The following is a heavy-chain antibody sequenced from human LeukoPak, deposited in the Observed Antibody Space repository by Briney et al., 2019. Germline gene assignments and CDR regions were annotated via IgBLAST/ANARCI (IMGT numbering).Heavy chain of an antibody. V-gene: IGHV3-30*19. D-gene: IGHD6-13*01. CDR3: ARDLGAAGTFYMDV. Sequence: GGSLRLSCAASGFTFRNYGMHWVRRTPGKGLEWVAVISYDGSNKYYADSVKGRFTISRDNSKNTLYLQMNSLRAEDTAVYYCARDLGAAGTFYMDVWGKGTTVTVSS. CDR1: GFTFRNYG. J-gene: IGHJ6*03. CDR2: ISYDGSNK.